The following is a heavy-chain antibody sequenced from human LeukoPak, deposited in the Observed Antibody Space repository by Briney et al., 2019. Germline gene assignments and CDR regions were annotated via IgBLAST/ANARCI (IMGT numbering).Heavy chain of an antibody. CDR3: ANERGGF. CDR1: GFIFSSYP. Sequence: PGGSLRLSCAVSGFIFSSYPMSWVRQAPGQGLEWVSAISGTAENTYYADSVKGRFSISRDNSRNTVHLQMNSLRPEDTAVYYCANERGGFWGQGTLVTVSS. CDR2: ISGTAENT. J-gene: IGHJ4*02. D-gene: IGHD3-10*01. V-gene: IGHV3-23*01.